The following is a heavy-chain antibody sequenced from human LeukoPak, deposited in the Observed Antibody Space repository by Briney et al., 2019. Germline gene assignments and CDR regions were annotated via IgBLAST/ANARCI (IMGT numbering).Heavy chain of an antibody. CDR3: ARHLSGSYSFDY. D-gene: IGHD1-26*01. CDR2: IYSGGGT. J-gene: IGHJ4*02. V-gene: IGHV4-34*01. CDR1: GGSISGYC. Sequence: PSDTLSLTCAACGGSISGYCGRWIRQPPGKGLEWIGKIYSGGGTIYDPSPKSRVTFPLDTSKKQLSLKLTSVTAADTAVYYCARHLSGSYSFDYWGQGTLVTVSS.